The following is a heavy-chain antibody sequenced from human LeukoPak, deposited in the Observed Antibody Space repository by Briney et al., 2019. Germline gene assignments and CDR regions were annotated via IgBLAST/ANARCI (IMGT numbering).Heavy chain of an antibody. J-gene: IGHJ4*02. Sequence: GGSLRLSCAASGFTFSSYAMHWVRQAPGKGLEWVAVISYDGSNKYYADSVKGRFTISRDNSKNTLYLQMNSLRAEDTAVYYCARVSGRGSYGPFDYWGQGTLVTVSS. CDR2: ISYDGSNK. CDR1: GFTFSSYA. CDR3: ARVSGRGSYGPFDY. V-gene: IGHV3-30*04. D-gene: IGHD5-18*01.